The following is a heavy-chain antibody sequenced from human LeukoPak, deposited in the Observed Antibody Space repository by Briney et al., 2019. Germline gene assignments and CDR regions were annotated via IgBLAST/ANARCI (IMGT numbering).Heavy chain of an antibody. V-gene: IGHV3-48*01. J-gene: IGHJ4*02. CDR1: GFTLSTYS. CDR3: AREPASIAVAGTVDY. D-gene: IGHD6-19*01. Sequence: GGSLRLSCAASGFTLSTYSMNWVRQAPGKGLEWVSYISRSSSTIYYADSVKGRFTISRDNAKNSLYLQMNSLRAEDTAVYYCAREPASIAVAGTVDYWGQGTLVTVSS. CDR2: ISRSSSTI.